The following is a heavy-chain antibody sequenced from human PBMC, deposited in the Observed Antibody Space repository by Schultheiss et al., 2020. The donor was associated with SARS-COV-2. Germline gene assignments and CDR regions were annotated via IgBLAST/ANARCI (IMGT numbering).Heavy chain of an antibody. CDR1: GDSISSGGSY. CDR2: IYYSGST. CDR3: ARAYGYNYFAFDY. Sequence: SETLSLTCTVSGDSISSGGSYWSWIRQHPGKGLEWIGYIYYSGSTNYNPSLKSRVTISVDTSKNQFSLKLSSVTAADTAVYYCARAYGYNYFAFDYWGQGTLVTVSS. D-gene: IGHD5-24*01. J-gene: IGHJ4*02. V-gene: IGHV4-61*08.